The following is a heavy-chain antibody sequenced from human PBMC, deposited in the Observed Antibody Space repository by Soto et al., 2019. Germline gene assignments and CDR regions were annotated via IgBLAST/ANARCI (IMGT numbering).Heavy chain of an antibody. V-gene: IGHV3-23*01. Sequence: PGGSLRLSCVVSGFTFSNYAMNWVRQAPGKGLEWVSVISGSGGISYYADSVKGRFTISRDNSKNTLYLQLNSLTAEDTAVYYCAKMDRITIFGVVSIEYWGQGTLVTVSS. CDR3: AKMDRITIFGVVSIEY. D-gene: IGHD3-3*01. CDR1: GFTFSNYA. J-gene: IGHJ4*02. CDR2: ISGSGGIS.